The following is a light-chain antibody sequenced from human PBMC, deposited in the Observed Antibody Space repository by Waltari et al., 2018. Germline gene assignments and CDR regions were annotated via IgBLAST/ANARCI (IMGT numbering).Light chain of an antibody. CDR2: DAS. CDR3: QQNHSSPPT. J-gene: IGKJ4*01. Sequence: EIVLTQSPGTLSLSPGERATLSCRASRSVSSSYLAWYQQKPGQAPRLLIYDASSRATGIPDRFSGSGSGTDFTLTINRLEPEDFAVYYCQQNHSSPPTFGGGTKVEIK. V-gene: IGKV3-20*01. CDR1: RSVSSSY.